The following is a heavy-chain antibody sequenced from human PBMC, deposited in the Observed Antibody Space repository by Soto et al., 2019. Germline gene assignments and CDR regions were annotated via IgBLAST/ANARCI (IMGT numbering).Heavy chain of an antibody. CDR3: ARVKGLWFGELLLGDAFDI. J-gene: IGHJ3*02. CDR1: GFTFSSYS. V-gene: IGHV3-21*01. CDR2: ISSSSSYI. D-gene: IGHD3-10*01. Sequence: EVQLVESGGGLVKPGGSLRLSCAASGFTFSSYSMNWVRQAPGKGLEWVSSISSSSSYIYYADSVKGRFTISRDNAKNSLYLQMNSLRAEDTAVYYCARVKGLWFGELLLGDAFDIWGQGTMVTVSS.